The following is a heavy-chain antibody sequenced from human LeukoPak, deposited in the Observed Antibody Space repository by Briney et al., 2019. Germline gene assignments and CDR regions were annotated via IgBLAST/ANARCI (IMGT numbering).Heavy chain of an antibody. Sequence: GGSLRLSXAASGFTFSGSAMHWVRQASGGGLEWVGRIRSKANSYATAYAAWVKGRFTISRDDSKNTAYLQMTSLKTDDTAVYYCTSRIVVHLDYWGQGTLVTVSS. D-gene: IGHD3-22*01. CDR1: GFTFSGSA. CDR3: TSRIVVHLDY. CDR2: IRSKANSYAT. V-gene: IGHV3-73*01. J-gene: IGHJ4*02.